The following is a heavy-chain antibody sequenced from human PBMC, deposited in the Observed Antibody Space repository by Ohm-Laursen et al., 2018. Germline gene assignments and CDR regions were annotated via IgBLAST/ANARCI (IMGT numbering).Heavy chain of an antibody. CDR3: ARGKEMATMRAYYYGMDV. D-gene: IGHD5-24*01. CDR2: ISSSSSYI. V-gene: IGHV3-21*04. Sequence: SLRLSCAASGFTFSSYSMNWVRQAPGKGLEWVSSISSSSSYIYYADSVKGRFTISRDNAKNALYLQMNSMRAEDTAVYYCARGKEMATMRAYYYGMDVWGQGTTVTVSS. CDR1: GFTFSSYS. J-gene: IGHJ6*02.